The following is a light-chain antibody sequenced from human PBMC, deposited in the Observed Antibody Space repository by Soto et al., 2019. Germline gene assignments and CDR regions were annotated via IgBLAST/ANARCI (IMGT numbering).Light chain of an antibody. CDR1: NSDVGGYNY. CDR3: CSYAGIPTSV. J-gene: IGLJ3*02. Sequence: QSVLTQPRSVSGSPGQSVTISCTGTNSDVGGYNYVSWYQQYPGEAPKLMIYDVSKRPSGVPDRFSGSKSGNTASLTISGLQAEDEADYYCCSYAGIPTSVFGGGTKVTVL. V-gene: IGLV2-11*01. CDR2: DVS.